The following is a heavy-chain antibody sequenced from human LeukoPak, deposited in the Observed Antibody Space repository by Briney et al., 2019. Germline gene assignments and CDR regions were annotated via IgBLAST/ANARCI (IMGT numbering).Heavy chain of an antibody. CDR3: AGGGGLLIRY. J-gene: IGHJ4*02. V-gene: IGHV3-53*01. Sequence: GGSLRLSCAVSGFTVRTNYMSWVRQAPGKGLEWVSILYSAGDIYYVDSVKGRFTISRDNSRNTLYLQMNSLRVEDTAMYFCAGGGGLLIRYWGQGTLVTVSS. CDR1: GFTVRTNY. D-gene: IGHD3-16*01. CDR2: LYSAGDI.